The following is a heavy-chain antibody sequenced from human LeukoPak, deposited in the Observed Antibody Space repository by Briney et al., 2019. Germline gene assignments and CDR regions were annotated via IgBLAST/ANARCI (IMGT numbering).Heavy chain of an antibody. CDR2: ISGSGGST. CDR1: GFTFSSYA. CDR3: AKSESGSYTPYFQY. D-gene: IGHD1-26*01. Sequence: PGGSLRLSCAASGFTFSSYAMSWVRQAPGKGLEWVSAISGSGGSTYYADSVKGRFTISRDNSKNTLYLQMNSLRAEDMAVYYCAKSESGSYTPYFQYWGQGTLVTVSS. V-gene: IGHV3-23*01. J-gene: IGHJ1*01.